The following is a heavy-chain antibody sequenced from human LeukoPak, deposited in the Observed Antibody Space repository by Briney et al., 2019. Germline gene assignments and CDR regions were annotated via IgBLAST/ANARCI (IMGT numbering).Heavy chain of an antibody. Sequence: SGGSLRLSCAASGFTVSNYCMSWVRQAPGKGLEWVSIIYRGGSTHYSDSVKGRFTISRDYSKNTLYLQINSLRAEDTAVYYCARGLNTYDSSGFYLFWGQGTLVTVSS. CDR1: GFTVSNYC. J-gene: IGHJ4*02. D-gene: IGHD3-22*01. CDR3: ARGLNTYDSSGFYLF. V-gene: IGHV3-53*01. CDR2: IYRGGST.